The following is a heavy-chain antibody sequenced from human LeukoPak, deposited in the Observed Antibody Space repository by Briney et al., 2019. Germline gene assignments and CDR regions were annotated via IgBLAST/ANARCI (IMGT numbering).Heavy chain of an antibody. CDR1: GYTFTSYY. J-gene: IGHJ4*02. CDR2: INPSGGST. D-gene: IGHD3-22*01. Sequence: ASVKVSCKASGYTFTSYYMHWVRQAPGQGLEWMGIINPSGGSTSYAQKFQGRVTMTRDTSTSTVYMELSSLRSEDTAVYYCARDTKWGYYDSSGYTFDYWGREPWSPSPQ. V-gene: IGHV1-46*01. CDR3: ARDTKWGYYDSSGYTFDY.